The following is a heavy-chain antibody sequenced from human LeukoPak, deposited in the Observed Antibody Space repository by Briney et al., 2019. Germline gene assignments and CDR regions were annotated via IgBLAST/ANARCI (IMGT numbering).Heavy chain of an antibody. CDR2: ISSSSSTI. Sequence: PGGSLRLSCVASGFTFSSYSMNWVRQAPGKGLEWVSYISSSSSTIHYADSVKGRFTISRDNAKNSLYLQMNSLRAEDTAVYYCARDPRGATPTYFDYWGQGTLVTVSS. CDR1: GFTFSSYS. J-gene: IGHJ4*02. D-gene: IGHD1-26*01. V-gene: IGHV3-48*04. CDR3: ARDPRGATPTYFDY.